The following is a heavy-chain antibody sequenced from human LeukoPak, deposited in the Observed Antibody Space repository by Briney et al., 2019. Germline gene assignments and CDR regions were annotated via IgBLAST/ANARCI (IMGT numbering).Heavy chain of an antibody. J-gene: IGHJ4*02. CDR2: IFSGGST. Sequence: GGSLRLSCAASGFIFSSNYMTCVREAPGKGLEWVSVIFSGGSTYYADSVKGRVTISRDDSKNALYLQMNKLRGEDTVVYYCARVGPTRSDFDYWGQGTLVTVSS. CDR3: ARVGPTRSDFDY. CDR1: GFIFSSNY. V-gene: IGHV3-53*01. D-gene: IGHD1-26*01.